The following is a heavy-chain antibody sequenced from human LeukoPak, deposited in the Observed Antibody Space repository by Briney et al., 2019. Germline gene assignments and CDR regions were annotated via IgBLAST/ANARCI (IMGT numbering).Heavy chain of an antibody. CDR3: ARRTSGAFAI. Sequence: GGSLRLSCAASGFSFSTYWMHWVRQAPGKGLEWVSRINTDARSTSYADSVKGRFTISRDNAKNSLYLQMNSLRAEDTAVYYCARRTSGAFAIWGQGTKVTVSS. V-gene: IGHV3-74*01. J-gene: IGHJ3*02. CDR2: INTDARST. CDR1: GFSFSTYW.